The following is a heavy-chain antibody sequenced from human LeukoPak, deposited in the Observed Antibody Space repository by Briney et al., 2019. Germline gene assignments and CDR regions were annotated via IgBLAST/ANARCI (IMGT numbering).Heavy chain of an antibody. J-gene: IGHJ5*01. CDR3: AREGVYSGWFDY. CDR1: GGSIRSSGYY. CDR2: IYYRGTT. D-gene: IGHD4-11*01. Sequence: SETLSLTCTVSGGSIRSSGYYWGWIRQPPGKGLEWIGYIYYRGTTSYNPFLKSRVTISVDTSKNQFSLKLNSATAADTAVYYCAREGVYSGWFDYWGQGTLVTVSS. V-gene: IGHV4-61*08.